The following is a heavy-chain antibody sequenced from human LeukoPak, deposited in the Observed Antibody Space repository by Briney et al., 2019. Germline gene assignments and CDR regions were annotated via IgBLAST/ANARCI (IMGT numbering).Heavy chain of an antibody. CDR3: TKLKGWYGDGYFDY. CDR1: GFSVSSKY. CDR2: IYSGGTT. V-gene: IGHV3-53*01. D-gene: IGHD6-19*01. Sequence: GGSLRLSCAASGFSVSSKYMSWVRQPAGKGLEWVSVIYSGGTTFYADSVKGRFTISRDNSKNTLYLQMNSLRPDDTAVYYCTKLKGWYGDGYFDYWGPGILVAVSS. J-gene: IGHJ4*02.